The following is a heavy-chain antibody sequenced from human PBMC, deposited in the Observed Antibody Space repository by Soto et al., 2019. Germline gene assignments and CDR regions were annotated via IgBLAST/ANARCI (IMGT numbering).Heavy chain of an antibody. V-gene: IGHV3-7*05. CDR1: GFTFSSYW. CDR3: ARDGELLDGPSGSWSGLFDY. Sequence: GGSLRLSCAASGFTFSSYWMSWVRQAPGKGLEWVANIKQDGSEKYYVDSVKGRFTISRDNAKNSLYLQMNSLRAEDTAVYYCARDGELLDGPSGSWSGLFDYWGQGTLVTVSS. D-gene: IGHD1-26*01. J-gene: IGHJ4*02. CDR2: IKQDGSEK.